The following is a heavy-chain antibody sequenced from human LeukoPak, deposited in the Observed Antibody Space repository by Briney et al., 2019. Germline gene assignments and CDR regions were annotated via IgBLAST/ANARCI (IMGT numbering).Heavy chain of an antibody. V-gene: IGHV4-61*02. CDR3: ARSPGVTITQYGMDV. J-gene: IGHJ6*02. CDR1: GGSISSGSYY. CDR2: IYTSGST. Sequence: SETLSLTCTVSGGSISSGSYYWSWIRQPAGKGLEWIGRIYTSGSTNYNPSLKSRVTISVDTSKNQFSLKLSSVTAADTAVYYCARSPGVTITQYGMDVWGQGTTVTVPS. D-gene: IGHD5-12*01.